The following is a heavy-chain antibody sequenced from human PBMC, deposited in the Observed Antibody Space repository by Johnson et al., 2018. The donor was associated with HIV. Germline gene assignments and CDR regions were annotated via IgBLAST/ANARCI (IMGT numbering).Heavy chain of an antibody. CDR1: GFTFEDYA. CDR3: AKGACTGGVCRYLRGAFDI. D-gene: IGHD2-8*02. CDR2: ITWNSGRI. J-gene: IGHJ3*02. V-gene: IGHV3-9*01. Sequence: VQLVESGGGLVQPGRSLRLSCAASGFTFEDYALHWVRQAPGKGLEWVSGITWNSGRIAYADSVKGRFTISRDNYKTTLYLQMNSLRAEDTAVFYCAKGACTGGVCRYLRGAFDIWGQGTMVTVSS.